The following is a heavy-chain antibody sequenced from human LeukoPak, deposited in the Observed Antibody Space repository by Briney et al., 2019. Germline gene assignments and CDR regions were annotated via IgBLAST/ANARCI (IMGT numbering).Heavy chain of an antibody. D-gene: IGHD6-19*01. J-gene: IGHJ6*02. CDR2: IYPGDSDT. V-gene: IGHV5-51*01. Sequence: HGESLKISCKGSGYSFTSYWIGWVRQMPGKGLEWMGIIYPGDSDTRYSPSFQGQVTIPADKSISTAYLQWSSLKASDTAMYYCARIRRSSGWSYYNYGMDVWGQGTTVTVSS. CDR3: ARIRRSSGWSYYNYGMDV. CDR1: GYSFTSYW.